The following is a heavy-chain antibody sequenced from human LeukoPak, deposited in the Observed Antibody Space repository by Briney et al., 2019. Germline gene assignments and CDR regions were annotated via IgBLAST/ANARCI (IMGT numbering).Heavy chain of an antibody. CDR2: ISYDGSNK. Sequence: PGGSLRLSCAASGFTFSSYAMHWVRQAPGKGLEWVAVISYDGSNKYHADSVKGRFTISRDNSKNTLYLQMNSLRAEDTAVYYCARGQEFDYWGQGTLVTVSS. CDR3: ARGQEFDY. CDR1: GFTFSSYA. J-gene: IGHJ4*02. V-gene: IGHV3-30*14.